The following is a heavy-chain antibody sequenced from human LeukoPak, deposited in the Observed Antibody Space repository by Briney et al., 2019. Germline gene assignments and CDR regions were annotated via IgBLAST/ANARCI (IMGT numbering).Heavy chain of an antibody. CDR1: GYTFTGYG. Sequence: ASVKVSCKASGYTFTGYGISWVRQAPGQGLEWMGWISAYNGNTNYAQKLQGRVTMTTDTSTSTAYMELRSLRSDDTAVYYCARAARVKRTYYYDSSGYSPYYFDYWGQGTLVTVSS. J-gene: IGHJ4*02. CDR2: ISAYNGNT. D-gene: IGHD3-22*01. V-gene: IGHV1-18*01. CDR3: ARAARVKRTYYYDSSGYSPYYFDY.